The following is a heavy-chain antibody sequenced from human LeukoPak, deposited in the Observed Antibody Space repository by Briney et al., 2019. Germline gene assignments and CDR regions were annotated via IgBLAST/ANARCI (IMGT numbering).Heavy chain of an antibody. V-gene: IGHV3-21*01. CDR2: ISSSSSYI. D-gene: IGHD2-2*01. J-gene: IGHJ4*02. CDR1: GFTVSNKY. CDR3: ARAAQDIVVVPAADFDY. Sequence: GGSLRLSCAASGFTVSNKYMTWVRQAPGKGLEWVSSISSSSSYIYYADSVKGRFTISRDNAKNSLYLQMNSLRAEDTAVYYCARAAQDIVVVPAADFDYRGQGTLVTVSS.